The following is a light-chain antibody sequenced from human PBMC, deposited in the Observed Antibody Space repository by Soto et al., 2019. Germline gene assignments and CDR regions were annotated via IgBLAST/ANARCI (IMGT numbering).Light chain of an antibody. CDR3: QQYDNWPLT. CDR1: QSLSSN. V-gene: IGKV3-15*01. Sequence: RQPPRSLSRSAGERDILSCRASQSLSSNLAWYQQKPGQAPRLLIYGASTRATGIPARFSGSGSGTEFTLTISSLQSEDFAVYYCQQYDNWPLTFGGGPKVDIK. CDR2: GAS. J-gene: IGKJ4*01.